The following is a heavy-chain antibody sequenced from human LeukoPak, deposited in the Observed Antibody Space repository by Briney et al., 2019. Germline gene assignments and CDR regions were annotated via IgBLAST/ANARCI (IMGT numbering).Heavy chain of an antibody. D-gene: IGHD3/OR15-3a*01. J-gene: IGHJ4*02. Sequence: GGSLRLSCAASGLTFSRYWMSWVRQAPGKGLEWVANTKQDGSEKNYVDSVKGRFTISRDNAKNPLYLQMNSLRAEDTAVYYCASTFGLGAFWGQGTLVTVSS. CDR2: TKQDGSEK. CDR3: ASTFGLGAF. V-gene: IGHV3-7*05. CDR1: GLTFSRYW.